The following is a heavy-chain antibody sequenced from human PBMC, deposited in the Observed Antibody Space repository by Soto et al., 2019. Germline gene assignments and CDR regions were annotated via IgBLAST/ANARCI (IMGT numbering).Heavy chain of an antibody. CDR3: ATGGASSSWDSLYYYGN. D-gene: IGHD6-13*01. J-gene: IGHJ4*02. Sequence: SETLSLTCAVYGGSFSGYYWSWIRQPPGKGLEWIGEINHSGSTNYNPSLKSRVTISVDTSKNQFSLKLSSVTAADTTVDYCATGGASSSWDSLYYYGNWGQGTRGTVSS. CDR1: GGSFSGYY. CDR2: INHSGST. V-gene: IGHV4-34*01.